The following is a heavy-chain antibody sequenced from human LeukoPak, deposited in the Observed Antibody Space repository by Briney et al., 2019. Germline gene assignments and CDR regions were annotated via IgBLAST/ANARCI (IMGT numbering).Heavy chain of an antibody. D-gene: IGHD2-2*01. CDR3: ARDPALYCSSTSCYYGMDV. CDR2: INAGNGNT. Sequence: ASVKVSCKASGYTFTSYAMHWVRQAPGQGLEWMGWINAGNGNTKYSQKFQGRVTITRDTSASTAYMELSSLRSEDTAVYYCARDPALYCSSTSCYYGMDVWGQGTTVTVSS. J-gene: IGHJ6*02. V-gene: IGHV1-3*01. CDR1: GYTFTSYA.